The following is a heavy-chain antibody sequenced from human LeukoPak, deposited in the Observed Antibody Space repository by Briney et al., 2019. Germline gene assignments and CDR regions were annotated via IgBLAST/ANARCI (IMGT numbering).Heavy chain of an antibody. V-gene: IGHV4-30-4*01. Sequence: SETLSLTCSVSGDSISIGDYCWSWIRQPPGKGLEWIGYIYYSGSTYYNPSLKSRVTISVDTSKNQFSLRLSSVTAADTAVYYCAREKYFDSGSWGPAENWGQGTLVTVSS. CDR2: IYYSGST. CDR3: AREKYFDSGSWGPAEN. CDR1: GDSISIGDYC. D-gene: IGHD3-10*01. J-gene: IGHJ4*02.